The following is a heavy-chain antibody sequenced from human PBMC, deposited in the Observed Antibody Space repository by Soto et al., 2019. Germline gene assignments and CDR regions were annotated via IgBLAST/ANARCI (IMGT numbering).Heavy chain of an antibody. D-gene: IGHD3-3*01. J-gene: IGHJ6*03. V-gene: IGHV3-23*01. CDR3: EKGGVASNKYYYSYYMDV. CDR2: ISGSGGST. Sequence: EVQLLESGGGLVQPGGSLRLSCAASGFTFSSYGMSWVRQAPGKGLEWVSAISGSGGSTYYADSVKGRFTISRDNPNNPLDLQVNSLRAEDTDVYYCEKGGVASNKYYYSYYMDVWGKGTTVTVSS. CDR1: GFTFSSYG.